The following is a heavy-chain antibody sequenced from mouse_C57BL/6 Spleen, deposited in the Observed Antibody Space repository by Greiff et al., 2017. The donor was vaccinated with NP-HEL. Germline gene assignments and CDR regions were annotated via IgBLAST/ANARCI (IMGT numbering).Heavy chain of an antibody. J-gene: IGHJ3*01. CDR2: INPNNGGT. V-gene: IGHV1-22*01. CDR1: GYTFTDYN. CDR3: AAYYGSSSPFAY. D-gene: IGHD1-1*01. Sequence: VQLQQSGPELVKPGASVKMSCKASGYTFTDYNMHWVKQSHGKSLEWIGYINPNNGGTSYNQKFKGKATLTVNKSSSTAYMELRSLTSEDSAVYYCAAYYGSSSPFAYWGQGTLVTVSA.